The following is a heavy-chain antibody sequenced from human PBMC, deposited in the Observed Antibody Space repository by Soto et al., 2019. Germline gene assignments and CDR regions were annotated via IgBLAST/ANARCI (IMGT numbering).Heavy chain of an antibody. D-gene: IGHD2-2*01. J-gene: IGHJ5*02. V-gene: IGHV2-5*01. CDR1: XFXLSTSGVG. Sequence: SGPTLVNPTQTLTLTCTXSXFXLSTSGVGVGWIRQPPGKAREWLVLXFWNDDKRYSPSLKSRLTITKDTSKNQVGLTMTNMDPVDTATYDCANRPDYRRLVCSSTSCXXXXXXPFDPXXXGTLVTXSS. CDR2: XFWNDDK. CDR3: ANRPDYRRLVCSSTSCXXXXXXPFDP.